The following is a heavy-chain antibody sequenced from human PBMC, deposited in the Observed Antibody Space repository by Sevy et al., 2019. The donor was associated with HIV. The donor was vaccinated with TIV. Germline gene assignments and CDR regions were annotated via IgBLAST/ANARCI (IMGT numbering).Heavy chain of an antibody. CDR3: AKRRVQSGLSGGGANYGMDV. CDR1: GFPFSNYA. Sequence: GGSLRLSCAASGFPFSNYAMSWVRQAPGKGLEWVSTLIGGGSRTYYADSVTGRFIISRDNSRNTLYLQMHSLRAEDTAIYYCAKRRVQSGLSGGGANYGMDVWGRGTTVTVSS. V-gene: IGHV3-23*01. CDR2: LIGGGSRT. J-gene: IGHJ6*02. D-gene: IGHD2-8*02.